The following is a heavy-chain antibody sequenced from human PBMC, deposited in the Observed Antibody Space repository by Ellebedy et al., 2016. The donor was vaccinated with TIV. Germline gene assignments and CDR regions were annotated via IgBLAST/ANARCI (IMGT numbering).Heavy chain of an antibody. V-gene: IGHV3-23*01. D-gene: IGHD6-19*01. J-gene: IGHJ4*02. CDR2: TSGSGGKS. CDR3: AKDWVVAVAGPGGDY. CDR1: GFTFSRYA. Sequence: PGGSLRLSCAASGFTFSRYAMSWVRQAPGKGLEWLSATSGSGGKSYYADSVRGRFTISRDNSKNTLYLQMNSLRAEDTAVYYCAKDWVVAVAGPGGDYWGQGTLVTVSS.